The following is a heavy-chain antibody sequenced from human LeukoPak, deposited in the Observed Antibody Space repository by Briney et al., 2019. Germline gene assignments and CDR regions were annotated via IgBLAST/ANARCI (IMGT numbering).Heavy chain of an antibody. Sequence: SVKVSCKASGGTFSSYAISWVRQAPGQGLEWMGGIIPIFGTANYAQKFQGRVTITADESTSTAYMELSSLRSEDTAVYYCARDIAVADTSGYFDYWGQGTLVTVSS. D-gene: IGHD6-19*01. CDR3: ARDIAVADTSGYFDY. CDR1: GGTFSSYA. V-gene: IGHV1-69*13. CDR2: IIPIFGTA. J-gene: IGHJ4*02.